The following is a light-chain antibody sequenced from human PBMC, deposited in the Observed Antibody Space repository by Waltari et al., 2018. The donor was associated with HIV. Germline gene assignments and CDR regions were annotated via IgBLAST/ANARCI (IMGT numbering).Light chain of an antibody. J-gene: IGKJ5*01. CDR2: DAS. V-gene: IGKV3-11*01. CDR1: QSVSRS. CDR3: QQRGNWRIT. Sequence: EIVLTQSPATLSLPPGERATLSCRASQSVSRSLDWYQQQSGQTPRLLIYDASDRATGIPARFSGSGSETDFTHSVGSLEPEDFAVYCCQQRGNWRITFGQGTRLEMK.